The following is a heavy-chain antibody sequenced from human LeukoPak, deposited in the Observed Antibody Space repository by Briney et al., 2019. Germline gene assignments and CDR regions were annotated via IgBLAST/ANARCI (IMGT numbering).Heavy chain of an antibody. D-gene: IGHD2/OR15-2a*01. CDR1: GNYW. Sequence: GGSLRLSCAASGNYWMHWVRQAPGKGLVWVSHINSDGSWTSYADSVKGRFTISKDNAKNTVYLQMNSLRAEDTAVYYCVSFYGTYWGRGTRVTVSS. J-gene: IGHJ4*02. CDR2: INSDGSWT. V-gene: IGHV3-74*01. CDR3: VSFYGTY.